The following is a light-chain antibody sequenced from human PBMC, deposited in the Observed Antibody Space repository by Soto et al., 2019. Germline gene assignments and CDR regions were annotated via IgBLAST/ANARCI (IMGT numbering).Light chain of an antibody. CDR3: TSYTTTSSLGV. CDR1: SSDIGAYNY. Sequence: QSALTQPASVSGSPGQSITLSCSGTSSDIGAYNYVSWYQQHPGKAPKLMIYEVSNRPSGVSTRFSGSKSGNTASLTISGIQADDEADYYCTSYTTTSSLGVFGGGTKLTVL. V-gene: IGLV2-14*01. J-gene: IGLJ2*01. CDR2: EVS.